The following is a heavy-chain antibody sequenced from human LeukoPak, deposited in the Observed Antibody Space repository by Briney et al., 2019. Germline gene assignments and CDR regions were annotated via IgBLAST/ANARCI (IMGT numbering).Heavy chain of an antibody. CDR1: QFSISYDW. J-gene: IGHJ4*02. CDR3: VRGSGWFFGL. Sequence: GGSLRLSCAASQFSISYDWMHWVRQAPGKGLEWVASIKEDGRDIHYLDSVKGRFSISRDNAKNSLYLEMNTLRAEETAVYYCVRGSGWFFGLWGQGSLVTVSS. V-gene: IGHV3-7*01. CDR2: IKEDGRDI. D-gene: IGHD6-19*01.